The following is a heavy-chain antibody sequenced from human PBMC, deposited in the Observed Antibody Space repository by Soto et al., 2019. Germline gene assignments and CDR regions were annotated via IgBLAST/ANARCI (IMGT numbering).Heavy chain of an antibody. J-gene: IGHJ4*02. Sequence: SETLSLTCAVYGGSFSGYYWSWIRQPPGKGLEWIGEINHSGSTNYNPSLKSRVTISVDTSKNQFSLKLSSVTAADTAVYYCARGRSRGYSYGRLDYWGQGTLVTVSS. D-gene: IGHD5-18*01. CDR3: ARGRSRGYSYGRLDY. CDR2: INHSGST. CDR1: GGSFSGYY. V-gene: IGHV4-34*01.